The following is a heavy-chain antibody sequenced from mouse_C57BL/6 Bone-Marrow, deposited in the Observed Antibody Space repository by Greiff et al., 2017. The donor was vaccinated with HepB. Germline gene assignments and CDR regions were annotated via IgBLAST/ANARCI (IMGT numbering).Heavy chain of an antibody. V-gene: IGHV5-6*02. CDR2: ISSGGSYT. CDR3: ARSSITTVVAT. D-gene: IGHD1-1*01. CDR1: GFTFSSYG. Sequence: DVKLVESGGDLVKPGGSLKLSCAASGFTFSSYGMSWVRQTPDKRLEWVATISSGGSYTYYPDSVKGRFTISRDNAKNTLYLQMSSLKSEDTAMYYCARSSITTVVATGGQGTLVTVSA. J-gene: IGHJ3*01.